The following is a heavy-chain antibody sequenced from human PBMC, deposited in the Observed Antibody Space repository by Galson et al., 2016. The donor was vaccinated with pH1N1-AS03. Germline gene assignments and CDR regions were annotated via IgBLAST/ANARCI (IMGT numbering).Heavy chain of an antibody. CDR3: ASARRGGFLVFDN. CDR2: VIPMFGTP. Sequence: SVKVSCKASGLTFSSYAISWVRQAPGQGIEWMGGVIPMFGTPNYAQNFQGRVTISVGDSRTTAYMELTNLRPDDTAMYFCASARRGGFLVFDNWGQGTLVTVSS. CDR1: GLTFSSYA. D-gene: IGHD5-24*01. J-gene: IGHJ4*01. V-gene: IGHV1-69*13.